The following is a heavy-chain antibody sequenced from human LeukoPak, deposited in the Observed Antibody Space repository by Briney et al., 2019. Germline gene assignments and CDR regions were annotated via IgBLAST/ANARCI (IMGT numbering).Heavy chain of an antibody. V-gene: IGHV5-51*01. CDR3: ARRHSSDWYFDY. CDR1: GYTFTDYW. CDR2: IFPGDSDT. Sequence: GESLRISCQGSGYTFTDYWIAWVRQMPGKGLEWMGIIFPGDSDTRSSPSLQGQVTISADKSISTAYLQWSSLKASDTAMYYCARRHSSDWYFDYWGQGTLVTVSS. J-gene: IGHJ4*02. D-gene: IGHD6-19*01.